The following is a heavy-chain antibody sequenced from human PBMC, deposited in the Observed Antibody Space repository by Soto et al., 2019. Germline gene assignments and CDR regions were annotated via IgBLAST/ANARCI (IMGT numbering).Heavy chain of an antibody. CDR1: GFTFSSYG. D-gene: IGHD3-22*01. V-gene: IGHV3-30*18. CDR3: AKASIVVVTPGASDI. CDR2: ISYDGSNK. Sequence: GGSLRLSCAASGFTFSSYGMHWVRQAPGKGLEWVAVISYDGSNKYYADSVKGRFTISRDNSKNTLYLQMNSLRAEDTAVYYCAKASIVVVTPGASDIWCPETMVT. J-gene: IGHJ3*02.